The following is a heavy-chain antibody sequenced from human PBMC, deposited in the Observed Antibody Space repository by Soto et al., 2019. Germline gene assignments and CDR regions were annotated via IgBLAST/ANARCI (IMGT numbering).Heavy chain of an antibody. D-gene: IGHD6-19*01. CDR1: GFTFSSYG. CDR3: AKDRDCSVWFWRYYYGVVV. Sequence: GGSLRLSCAASGFTFSSYGMHWVRRAPGKGLEWVALISYDGSNKYYADSVKGRFTISRDNSKNTLSLQVSSLRPEDTAVYYCAKDRDCSVWFWRYYYGVVVWGEGVTVTVSS. V-gene: IGHV3-30*18. CDR2: ISYDGSNK. J-gene: IGHJ6*04.